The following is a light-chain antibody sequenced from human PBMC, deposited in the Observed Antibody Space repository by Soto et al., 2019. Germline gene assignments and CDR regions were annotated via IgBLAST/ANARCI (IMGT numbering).Light chain of an antibody. J-gene: IGKJ5*01. CDR1: QSVSSSY. Sequence: EIVLTQSPGTLSLSPWEVSSLXGKSSQSVSSSYIAWYQQRPGQTPSLLIYGASTRATGIPDRFSGSGSGTHFTLTISRLGPGDFAVYYCQHFGGTTFTFGQGTRLEIK. V-gene: IGKV3-20*01. CDR2: GAS. CDR3: QHFGGTTFT.